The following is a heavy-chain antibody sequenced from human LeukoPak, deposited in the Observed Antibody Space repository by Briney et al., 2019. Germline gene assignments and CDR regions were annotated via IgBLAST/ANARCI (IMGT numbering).Heavy chain of an antibody. CDR2: ISSNGGNT. CDR3: ASNQWLVH. CDR1: GFTFSNYA. Sequence: PGETLRLSCAASGFTFSNYAMHWVRQSPGKGLEYVSSISSNGGNTYYVNSVKGRFTISRDNSKNTLHLQMGSLRVEDMAVYYCASNQWLVHWGQGTLVTVSS. D-gene: IGHD6-19*01. V-gene: IGHV3-64*01. J-gene: IGHJ1*01.